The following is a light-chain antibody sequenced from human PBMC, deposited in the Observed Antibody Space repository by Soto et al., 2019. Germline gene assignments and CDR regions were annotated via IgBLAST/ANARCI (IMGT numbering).Light chain of an antibody. V-gene: IGKV1-33*01. J-gene: IGKJ1*01. Sequence: DIQMTQSPSSLSASVGDRVTITCQASQDISNYLNWYQQKPGKAPKLLIYDASNLETVVPSRFSGSGSGTDFTFTISSLQPEDIATYYCQQYDNLPTWTFGQGPKVXIK. CDR2: DAS. CDR1: QDISNY. CDR3: QQYDNLPTWT.